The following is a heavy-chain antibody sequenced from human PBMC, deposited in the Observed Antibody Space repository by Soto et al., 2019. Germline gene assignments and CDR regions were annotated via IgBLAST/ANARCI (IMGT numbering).Heavy chain of an antibody. CDR1: GFTISAGYDF. CDR2: IYYTGTT. Sequence: SDTLSLTCPGSGFTISAGYDFWHWLRQPPGKGLEWIGYIYYTGTTKYNPSLKSRATLSVDTSKNRFSLNLTSVTAADSAVYYCARGDWFHPWGPGTLVNVSA. CDR3: ARGDWFHP. J-gene: IGHJ5*02. V-gene: IGHV4-30-4*02.